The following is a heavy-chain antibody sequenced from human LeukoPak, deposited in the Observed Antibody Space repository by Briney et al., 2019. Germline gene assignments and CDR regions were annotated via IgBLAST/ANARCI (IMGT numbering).Heavy chain of an antibody. CDR3: ARDDVVGDGYNTYYYYGMDV. D-gene: IGHD5-24*01. Sequence: ASVKVSCKASGGTFSSYAISWVRQAPGQGLEWMGRIIPILGIANYAQKFQGRVTITADKSTSTAYMELSSLRSEDTAVYYCARDDVVGDGYNTYYYYGMDVWGQGTTVTVSS. V-gene: IGHV1-69*04. CDR1: GGTFSSYA. CDR2: IIPILGIA. J-gene: IGHJ6*02.